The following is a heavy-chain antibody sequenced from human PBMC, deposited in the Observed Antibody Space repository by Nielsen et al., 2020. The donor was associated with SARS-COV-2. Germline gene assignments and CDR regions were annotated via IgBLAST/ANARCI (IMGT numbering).Heavy chain of an antibody. D-gene: IGHD3-10*01. V-gene: IGHV3-9*01. Sequence: GGSLRLSCAASGFTFDDYAMHWVRQAPGKGLEWVSGISWNSGSIGYADSVKGRFIISRDNAKNSLYLQMNSLRAEDTAVYYCAGGSGSYSYYYGMDVWGQGTTVTVSS. J-gene: IGHJ6*02. CDR1: GFTFDDYA. CDR2: ISWNSGSI. CDR3: AGGSGSYSYYYGMDV.